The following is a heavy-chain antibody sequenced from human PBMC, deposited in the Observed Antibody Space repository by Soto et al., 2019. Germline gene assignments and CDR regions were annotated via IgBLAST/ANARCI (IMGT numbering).Heavy chain of an antibody. CDR2: IYDSGIT. J-gene: IGHJ3*01. CDR1: GGSVGSGEYY. D-gene: IGHD5-18*01. CDR3: ARDVAHGYTENV. Sequence: QVQLQESGPGLVKPSQTLSLACTVSGGSVGSGEYYYSWIRQPPGKGLEWIGYIYDSGITNYTPSLKGRVTMSLDRYNNQVSLKLSSVTAADTAVYFCARDVAHGYTENVWGQGKMVTVYS. V-gene: IGHV4-30-4*01.